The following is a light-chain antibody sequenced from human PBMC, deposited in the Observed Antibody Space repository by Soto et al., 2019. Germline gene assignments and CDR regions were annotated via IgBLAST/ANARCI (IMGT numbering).Light chain of an antibody. CDR2: DAS. J-gene: IGKJ1*01. Sequence: DIQMTQSPSSLSASVGNRVTITCQASQDIATYFNWYQQKLGKAPNLLIYDASNLETGVPSRFSGGGSGTHFTFTISNLQPEDIATYYCQQYDNLPPTWTVGQGTKVDIK. CDR3: QQYDNLPPTWT. V-gene: IGKV1-33*01. CDR1: QDIATY.